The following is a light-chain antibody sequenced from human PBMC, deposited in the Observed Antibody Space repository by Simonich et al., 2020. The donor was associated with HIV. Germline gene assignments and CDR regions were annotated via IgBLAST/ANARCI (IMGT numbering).Light chain of an antibody. CDR2: GAS. J-gene: IGKJ5*01. V-gene: IGKV3-15*01. CDR1: QSVSSN. CDR3: QQYNNWPPPIT. Sequence: EIVMTQSPATLSVSPGERATLSCRASQSVSSNLAWYQQKPGQAPRLLISGASTRATGIPARFSDSGSGTEFTLTISSLQSEDFAVYYCQQYNNWPPPITFGQGTRLEIK.